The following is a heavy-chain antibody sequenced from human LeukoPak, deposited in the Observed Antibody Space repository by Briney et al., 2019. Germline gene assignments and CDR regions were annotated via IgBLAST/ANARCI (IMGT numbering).Heavy chain of an antibody. CDR1: GYTFTGHF. D-gene: IGHD1-26*01. V-gene: IGHV1-2*02. CDR2: INPDSGGT. J-gene: IGHJ5*02. CDR3: ARDGWEPPTNPPSS. Sequence: ASMKLSCKASGYTFTGHFIHWVRQAPGQGLEWMGWINPDSGGTNYAQKFQGRVTVTTDTSISTAYMELNRLTYDDTAVYYCARDGWEPPTNPPSSWGQGTLVTVSS.